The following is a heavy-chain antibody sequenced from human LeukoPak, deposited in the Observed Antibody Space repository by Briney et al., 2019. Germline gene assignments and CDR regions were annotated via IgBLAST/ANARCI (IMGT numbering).Heavy chain of an antibody. Sequence: PGGSLRLSCAASGFTFSTYSMNWVRQAPGKGLEWVSSIGGSSTSIYYAGSVKGRVTISRDNAKNSLYLQMNSLRAGDTAVYYRAREEGKQQMEAFDYWGQGTLVTVSS. CDR3: AREEGKQQMEAFDY. CDR2: IGGSSTSI. V-gene: IGHV3-21*01. CDR1: GFTFSTYS. D-gene: IGHD6-13*01. J-gene: IGHJ4*02.